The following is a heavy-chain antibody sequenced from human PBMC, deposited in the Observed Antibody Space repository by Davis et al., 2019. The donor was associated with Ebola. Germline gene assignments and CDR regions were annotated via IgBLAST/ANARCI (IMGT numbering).Heavy chain of an antibody. CDR1: GYTFTGYY. CDR3: ATKGTYCSSTSCYRDY. V-gene: IGHV1-2*02. CDR2: INPNSGGT. J-gene: IGHJ4*02. Sequence: ASVKVSCKASGYTFTGYYMHWVRQAPGQGLEWMGWINPNSGGTNYAQKFQGRVTMTRDTSISTAYMELSRLRSDDTAVYYCATKGTYCSSTSCYRDYWGQGTLVTVSS. D-gene: IGHD2-2*02.